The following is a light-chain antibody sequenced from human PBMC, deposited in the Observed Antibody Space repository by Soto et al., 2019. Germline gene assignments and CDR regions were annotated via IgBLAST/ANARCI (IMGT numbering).Light chain of an antibody. Sequence: IVLARSPGHLSLSPGEGAAVFCRASQSVGSSYLAWYQQKPGQAPRLLIYGASNRATGIPDRFSGSGSGTDFTLTISRLEPEDFAVYYCQQYGSSGTFGQGTKVDIK. CDR2: GAS. CDR3: QQYGSSGT. CDR1: QSVGSSY. J-gene: IGKJ1*01. V-gene: IGKV3-20*01.